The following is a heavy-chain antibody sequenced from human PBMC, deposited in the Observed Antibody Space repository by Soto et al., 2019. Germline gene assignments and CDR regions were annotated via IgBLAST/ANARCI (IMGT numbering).Heavy chain of an antibody. CDR1: GDSISSIDYY. D-gene: IGHD2-8*01. CDR3: ARKPNALYYFDY. Sequence: QVQLQESGPGLVKPSQSLSLTCTVSGDSISSIDYYWSWIRHLPGKGLEWIGYIHHSGLTYYNPSLKSRVHVSVDTPKNQLSLNLISVTAADTAVYYCARKPNALYYFDYWGQGALVTVSS. J-gene: IGHJ4*02. V-gene: IGHV4-31*03. CDR2: IHHSGLT.